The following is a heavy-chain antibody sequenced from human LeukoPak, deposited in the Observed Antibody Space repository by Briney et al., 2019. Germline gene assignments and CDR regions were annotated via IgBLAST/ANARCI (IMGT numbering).Heavy chain of an antibody. Sequence: SETLSLTCTVSGGSISSYYWNWIRQPPGKGLELIGYIYNRGSPTYNPSLKSRVTISVDTSKNQFSLQLRSVTAADTAVYYCAGDVMSTALDAFDVWGQGTMVTVSS. CDR2: IYNRGSP. D-gene: IGHD1-1*01. CDR1: GGSISSYY. CDR3: AGDVMSTALDAFDV. J-gene: IGHJ3*01. V-gene: IGHV4-59*01.